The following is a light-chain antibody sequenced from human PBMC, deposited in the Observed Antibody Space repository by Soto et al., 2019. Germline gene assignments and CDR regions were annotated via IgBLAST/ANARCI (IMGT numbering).Light chain of an antibody. CDR2: LNSDGSH. J-gene: IGLJ2*01. CDR3: QTWGTGSVV. V-gene: IGLV4-69*01. Sequence: QLVLTQSPSASASLGASVKLTCTLSSEHSSYAIAWHQQQPEKGPRYLMKLNSDGSHSKGDGIPDRFSGSSSGAERYLTISSLQSEDEADYYCQTWGTGSVVFGGGTKLTVL. CDR1: SEHSSYA.